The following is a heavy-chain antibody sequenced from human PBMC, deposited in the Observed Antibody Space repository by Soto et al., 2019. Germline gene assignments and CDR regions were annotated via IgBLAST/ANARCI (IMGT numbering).Heavy chain of an antibody. CDR3: ASSSLAGAFDL. CDR2: MNPNSGNT. Sequence: QVQLVQSGAEVKKPGASVKVSCKASGYTFTSYDINWVRQATGQGLEWMGWMNPNSGNTGYAQKFQGRVTMTRNTSLSTAYMEMNGLRSEDTAVYYCASSSLAGAFDLWGQGTMFTVSS. D-gene: IGHD3-3*02. CDR1: GYTFTSYD. V-gene: IGHV1-8*01. J-gene: IGHJ3*01.